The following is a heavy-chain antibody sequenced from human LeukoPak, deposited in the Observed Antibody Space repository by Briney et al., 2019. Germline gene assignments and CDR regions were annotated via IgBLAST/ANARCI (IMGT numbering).Heavy chain of an antibody. D-gene: IGHD3-10*01. CDR2: INPNSGGT. J-gene: IGHJ4*02. CDR1: GYTFTGHH. Sequence: GASVKVSCKASGYTFTGHHMHWVRQAPGQGLEWMGWINPNSGGTKYAQKFQGRVTMTRDTSISTAYMELSSLRSEDTAGDYCAPTAPYGSVTFYYFDYWGQGTLVTVSS. V-gene: IGHV1-2*02. CDR3: APTAPYGSVTFYYFDY.